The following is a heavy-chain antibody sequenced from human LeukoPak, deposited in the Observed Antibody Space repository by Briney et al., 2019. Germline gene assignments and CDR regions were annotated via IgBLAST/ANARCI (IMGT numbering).Heavy chain of an antibody. J-gene: IGHJ3*02. CDR2: ISSNGGSI. CDR1: GFXFSSYA. V-gene: IGHV3-64*04. Sequence: GGSLRLSCSASGFXFSSYAIHWVRQAPGKGLEYVSVISSNGGSIYYADSVKGRFTISRDNAKNSLYLQMNRLRAEDTAVYYCAREPPTSHSFDIWGQGTMVTVSP. D-gene: IGHD4-11*01. CDR3: AREPPTSHSFDI.